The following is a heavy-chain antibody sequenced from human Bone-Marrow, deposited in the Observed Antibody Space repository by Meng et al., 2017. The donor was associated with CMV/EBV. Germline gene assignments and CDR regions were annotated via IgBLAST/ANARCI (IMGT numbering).Heavy chain of an antibody. D-gene: IGHD6-6*01. CDR2: ISSSGSTI. CDR3: AREVVRWFDI. CDR1: GFTFGRYE. V-gene: IGHV3-48*03. Sequence: GESLKISCAASGFTFGRYEMNWVRQAPGKGLEWVSYISSSGSTIYYADSVEGRFTISRDNAKNTLYLQMNSLRAEDTAVYYCAREVVRWFDIWGQGTLVTVSS. J-gene: IGHJ5*02.